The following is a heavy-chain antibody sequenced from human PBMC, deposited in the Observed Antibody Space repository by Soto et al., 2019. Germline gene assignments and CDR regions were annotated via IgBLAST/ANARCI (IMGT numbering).Heavy chain of an antibody. CDR3: NRGVVYFWSGPKYWFDP. D-gene: IGHD3-3*01. J-gene: IGHJ5*02. Sequence: PGGSLRLSCTASGFTFGDYAMSWFRQAPGKGLEWVGFIRSKAYGGTTEYAASVKGRFTISRDDSKSIAYLQMNSLKTEDTDVYYCNRGVVYFWSGPKYWFDPWCQGILVTVS. CDR1: GFTFGDYA. CDR2: IRSKAYGGTT. V-gene: IGHV3-49*03.